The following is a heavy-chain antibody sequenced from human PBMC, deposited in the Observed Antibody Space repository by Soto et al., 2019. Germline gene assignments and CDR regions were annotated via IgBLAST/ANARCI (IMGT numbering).Heavy chain of an antibody. CDR1: GFNFSSYG. D-gene: IGHD3-22*01. CDR3: ARDQSDSGGYSDS. J-gene: IGHJ4*02. CDR2: IGNDGSNE. V-gene: IGHV3-33*01. Sequence: QVQLVESGGGVVQPGGSLRLSCEAAGFNFSSYGIHWVRQAPGKGLEWVAIIGNDGSNEYYADSVKGRFTISRDNSKNTVYLKVSKLRAEDTAVYFCARDQSDSGGYSDSWGQGTLVTVSS.